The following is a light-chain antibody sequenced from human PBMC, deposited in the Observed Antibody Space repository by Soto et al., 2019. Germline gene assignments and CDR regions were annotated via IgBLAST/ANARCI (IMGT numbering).Light chain of an antibody. J-gene: IGKJ1*01. Sequence: DIQMTQSPSSVSASVGDRVTIACRASQGISNSLAWYQQKPGKPPKLLIYAAYTLRSGVPSRFSGSGSGTEFTLTISSLQSEDFAVYYCQQYNNWPPETFGQGTRWIS. CDR2: AAY. CDR3: QQYNNWPPET. V-gene: IGKV1-27*01. CDR1: QGISNS.